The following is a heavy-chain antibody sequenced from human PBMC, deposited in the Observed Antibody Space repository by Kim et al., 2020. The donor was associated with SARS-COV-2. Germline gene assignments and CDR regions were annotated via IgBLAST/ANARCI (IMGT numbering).Heavy chain of an antibody. CDR3: ARDFGFCSGATCPTRPRFDY. CDR1: GFSVNTYS. V-gene: IGHV3-48*02. J-gene: IGHJ4*02. D-gene: IGHD2-15*01. CDR2: ISSSSNTA. Sequence: GGSLRLSCAASGFSVNTYSMVWVRQAPGKGLEWLSYISSSSNTAYYADSVEGRFTISSDNAKNPLYLQMNSLRDEDTALYYCARDFGFCSGATCPTRPRFDYWGQGTLVTVSS.